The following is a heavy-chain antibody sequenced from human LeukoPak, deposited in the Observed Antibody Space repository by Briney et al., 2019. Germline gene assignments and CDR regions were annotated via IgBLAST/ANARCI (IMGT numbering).Heavy chain of an antibody. V-gene: IGHV4-59*01. D-gene: IGHD3-22*01. CDR3: ARSGSGYYSNFDY. J-gene: IGHJ4*02. Sequence: SETLSLTCTVSGGSISSYYWSWIRQPPGKGLEWIGYIYYSGSTNYNPSLKSRVTISVDTSKNQFSLKLSSVTAADTAVYYCARSGSGYYSNFDYWGQGTLVTVSS. CDR1: GGSISSYY. CDR2: IYYSGST.